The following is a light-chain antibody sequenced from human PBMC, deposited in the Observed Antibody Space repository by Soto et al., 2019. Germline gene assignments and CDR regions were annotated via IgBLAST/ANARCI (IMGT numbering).Light chain of an antibody. CDR2: DAS. J-gene: IGKJ2*01. CDR1: PDITNY. Sequence: DIQMTQSPSSLSASVGDRVTITCQASPDITNYLNWYQQKPGKAPKLLIYDASNLETGVPSRFSGSGSGTDFPFTISSLQPEDIATYYCHQYDNLPRTFGQGTKLEIK. CDR3: HQYDNLPRT. V-gene: IGKV1-33*01.